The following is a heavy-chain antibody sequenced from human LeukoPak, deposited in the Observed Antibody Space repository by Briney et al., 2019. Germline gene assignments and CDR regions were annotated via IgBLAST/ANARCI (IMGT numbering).Heavy chain of an antibody. Sequence: GGSLRISCSASGFTFSNYAIHWVRQAPGKGLEYISSIGTNGISTYYADSVKGRFTISRDNSKNTLYLQMSSLRAEDTAVYFCVRGYSFGPYGMDVWGQGTTVTVSS. J-gene: IGHJ6*02. CDR2: IGTNGIST. CDR3: VRGYSFGPYGMDV. D-gene: IGHD2-15*01. V-gene: IGHV3-64D*09. CDR1: GFTFSNYA.